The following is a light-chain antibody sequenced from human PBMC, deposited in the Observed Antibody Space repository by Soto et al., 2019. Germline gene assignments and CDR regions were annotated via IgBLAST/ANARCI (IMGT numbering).Light chain of an antibody. CDR2: KAS. Sequence: TQSPGTLSLSPEERATLSCRASQSVSSSYLAWYQQKPGKVPKLLIYKASSLESGVPSRFSGSGSGTEFTLTISSLQPDDFANYYCQQYNSYSPMYTFGQGTKLEIK. CDR1: QSVSSS. J-gene: IGKJ2*01. CDR3: QQYNSYSPMYT. V-gene: IGKV1-5*03.